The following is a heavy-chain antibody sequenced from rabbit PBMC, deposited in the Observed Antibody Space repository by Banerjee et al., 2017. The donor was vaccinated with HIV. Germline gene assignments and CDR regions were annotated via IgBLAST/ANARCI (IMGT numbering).Heavy chain of an antibody. D-gene: IGHD6-1*01. CDR1: GFSFSSGYY. V-gene: IGHV1S40*01. J-gene: IGHJ4*01. CDR2: IGVGGGSA. Sequence: QSLEESGGDLVKPGASLTLTCKASGFSFSSGYYMSWVRQAPGKGLEWIACIGVGGGSAYYATWAKGRFTISKTSSTTVTLQMTSLTAADTATYFCARTYGYVGYAYATSLWGPGTLVTVS. CDR3: ARTYGYVGYAYATSL.